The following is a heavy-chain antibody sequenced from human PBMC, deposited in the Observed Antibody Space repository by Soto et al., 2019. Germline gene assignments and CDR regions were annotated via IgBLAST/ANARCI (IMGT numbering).Heavy chain of an antibody. CDR1: GGSFSGYY. Sequence: SETLSLTCAVYGGSFSGYYWSWIRQPPGKGLEWIGEINHSGSTNYNPSLKSRVTISVDTSKNQFSLKLSSVTAADTAVYYCARGGLTVNNNWFDPWGQGTLVTVSS. J-gene: IGHJ5*02. CDR2: INHSGST. V-gene: IGHV4-34*01. CDR3: ARGGLTVNNNWFDP. D-gene: IGHD6-19*01.